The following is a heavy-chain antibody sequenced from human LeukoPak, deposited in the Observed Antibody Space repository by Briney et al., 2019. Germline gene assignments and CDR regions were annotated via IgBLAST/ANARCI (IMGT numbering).Heavy chain of an antibody. D-gene: IGHD4/OR15-4a*01. V-gene: IGHV4-39*07. CDR2: IYYTGTT. Sequence: SETQSLTCTVSGGSISSDNYYWGWIRQPPGKGLEWVGTIYYTGTTYYHPSLKSRVTISIDTSKNQFSLRLSSVTAADTSIYYCARGGWSRRAVLTPVDYWGQGTLVTVSS. CDR1: GGSISSDNYY. J-gene: IGHJ4*02. CDR3: ARGGWSRRAVLTPVDY.